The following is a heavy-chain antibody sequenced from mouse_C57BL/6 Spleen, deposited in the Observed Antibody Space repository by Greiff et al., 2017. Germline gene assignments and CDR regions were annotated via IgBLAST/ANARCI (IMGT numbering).Heavy chain of an antibody. CDR2: IYPRSGNT. V-gene: IGHV1-81*01. CDR3: ARWGEIYYYGSSDFDY. D-gene: IGHD1-1*01. J-gene: IGHJ2*01. CDR1: GYTFTSYG. Sequence: VQLQQSGAELARPGASVKLSCKASGYTFTSYGISWVKQRTGQGLEWIGEIYPRSGNTYYNEKFKGKATLTADKSSSKAYMELRSLKSEDSAVYFCARWGEIYYYGSSDFDYWGQGTTLTVSS.